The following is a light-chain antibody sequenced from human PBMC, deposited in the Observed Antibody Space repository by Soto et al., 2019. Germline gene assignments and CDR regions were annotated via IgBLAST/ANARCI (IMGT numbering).Light chain of an antibody. J-gene: IGLJ2*01. CDR1: SSDVGGYTY. V-gene: IGLV2-14*01. CDR2: DVS. CDR3: SSYTSSTTL. Sequence: QSALTQPASVSGSPGQSITISCTGTSSDVGGYTYVSWYQQHPGKAPKLMIYDVSNRPSGVSNRFSGSKSGNTASLTISGLQAEDEYDYYCSSYTSSTTLFGGGTKVTVL.